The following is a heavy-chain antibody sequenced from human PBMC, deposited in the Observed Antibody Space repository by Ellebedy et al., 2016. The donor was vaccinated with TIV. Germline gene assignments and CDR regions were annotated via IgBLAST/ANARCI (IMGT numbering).Heavy chain of an antibody. CDR2: INSDGSST. CDR3: AREEYYYGSGVEH. Sequence: GESLKISCAASGFTFSSYWMHWVRQAPGKGLVWVSRINSDGSSTSYADSVKGRFTISRDNAKSTLYLHMNSLRAEDTAVYYCAREEYYYGSGVEHWGQGTLVTVSS. CDR1: GFTFSSYW. V-gene: IGHV3-74*01. J-gene: IGHJ1*01. D-gene: IGHD3-10*01.